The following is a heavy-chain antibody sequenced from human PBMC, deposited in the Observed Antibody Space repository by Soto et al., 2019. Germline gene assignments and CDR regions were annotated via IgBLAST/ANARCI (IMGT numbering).Heavy chain of an antibody. CDR2: IIPIFGTA. V-gene: IGHV1-69*13. CDR3: ATLTRDYGGDYYYYGMDV. D-gene: IGHD4-17*01. CDR1: GGTFSSYA. J-gene: IGHJ6*02. Sequence: SVKVSCKASGGTFSSYAISWVRQAPGQGLEWMGGIIPIFGTANYAQKFQGRVTITADESTSTAYMELSSLRSEDTAVYYCATLTRDYGGDYYYYGMDVWGQGTTVTAP.